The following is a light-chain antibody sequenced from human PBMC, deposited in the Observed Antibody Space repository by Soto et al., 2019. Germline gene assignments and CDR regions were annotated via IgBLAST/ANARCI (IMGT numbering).Light chain of an antibody. CDR2: GAS. J-gene: IGKJ5*01. Sequence: EIGLTQSPGTLSLSPGERATLSCRASQSVSSSYLAWYQQKPGQAPRILIYGASSRATGIPDRFSGSGSGTDFTLTISRLEPEDFAVYYGQQYASPPITFGQGTRLEIK. CDR1: QSVSSSY. CDR3: QQYASPPIT. V-gene: IGKV3-20*01.